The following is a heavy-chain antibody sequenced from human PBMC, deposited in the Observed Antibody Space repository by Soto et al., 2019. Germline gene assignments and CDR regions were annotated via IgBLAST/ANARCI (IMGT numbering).Heavy chain of an antibody. CDR3: ARDRGVAPPVAGNTHYYYYMDV. Sequence: QDQLVQCGVEVKKPGASVKVSCRASAYSLTNYGITWVRQAPGQGFEWMGWIRAYNGNTNYAQKFQGRVTMTTDASTSTAYLELRSLRSDDTAVYYCARDRGVAPPVAGNTHYYYYMDVWGKGTTVTVSS. D-gene: IGHD6-13*01. CDR2: IRAYNGNT. V-gene: IGHV1-18*01. CDR1: AYSLTNYG. J-gene: IGHJ6*03.